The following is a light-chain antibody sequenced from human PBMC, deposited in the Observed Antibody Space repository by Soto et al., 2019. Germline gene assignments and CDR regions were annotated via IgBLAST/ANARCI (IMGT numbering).Light chain of an antibody. J-gene: IGKJ1*01. CDR3: QEYDSAPWT. CDR1: QGISNY. CDR2: AAS. Sequence: DIQMTQSPSSLSASVRDRVTITCRASQGISNYLAWYQQKPGKVPKLLIYAASTLQSGVPFRFSGSGSAGDYSLTTSSLQPEGVATDDCQEYDSAPWTCGQGTKVEIK. V-gene: IGKV1-27*01.